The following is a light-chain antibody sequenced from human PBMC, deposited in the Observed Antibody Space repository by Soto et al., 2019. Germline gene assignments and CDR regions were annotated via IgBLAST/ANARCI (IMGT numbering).Light chain of an antibody. Sequence: EIVMTQSPVTLSVSPGERVTLSCRASQSVSSNLAWYQQKPGQAPSLLIYGAFTRATGIPARFSGTGSGTEFTLTISSLQSEDFAVYYCQQYNRWPRTFGQGTRWIS. CDR2: GAF. V-gene: IGKV3-15*01. CDR3: QQYNRWPRT. J-gene: IGKJ1*01. CDR1: QSVSSN.